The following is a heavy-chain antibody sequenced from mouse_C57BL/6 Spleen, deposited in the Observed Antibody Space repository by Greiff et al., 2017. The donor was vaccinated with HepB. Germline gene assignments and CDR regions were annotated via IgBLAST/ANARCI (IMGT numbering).Heavy chain of an antibody. Sequence: VQLQQPGAELVKPGASVKLSCKASGYTFTSYWMHWVKQRPGQGLEWIGMIHPNSGSTNYNEKFKSKATLTVDKSSSTAYMQLSSRTSEDSAVYYCARSSNSWFAYWGQGTLVTVSA. CDR2: IHPNSGST. V-gene: IGHV1-64*01. J-gene: IGHJ3*01. D-gene: IGHD2-5*01. CDR3: ARSSNSWFAY. CDR1: GYTFTSYW.